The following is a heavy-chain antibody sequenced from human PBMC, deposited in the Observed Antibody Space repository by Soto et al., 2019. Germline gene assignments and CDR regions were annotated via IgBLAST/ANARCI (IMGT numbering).Heavy chain of an antibody. V-gene: IGHV3-64*01. CDR3: AREYYYGSGSWDAFDI. CDR2: ISSNGGST. D-gene: IGHD3-10*01. Sequence: GGSLRLSCAASGFTFSSYAMHWVRQAPGKGLEYVSAISSNGGSTYYANSVKGRFTISRDNSKNTLYLQMGSLRAEDMAVYYCAREYYYGSGSWDAFDIWGQGTMVTVSS. CDR1: GFTFSSYA. J-gene: IGHJ3*02.